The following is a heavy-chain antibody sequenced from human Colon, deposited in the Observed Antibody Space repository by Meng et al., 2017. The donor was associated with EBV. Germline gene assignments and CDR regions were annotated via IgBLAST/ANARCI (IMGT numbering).Heavy chain of an antibody. CDR3: ARAHTNYYDSNGYDL. D-gene: IGHD3-22*01. Sequence: QVQLMQSGPEVRKPGASVRGSCQASGYTLTNHGIVWVRQAPGQGLEWMGWFSPANGNTNFAQNFQDRVIMTADTSTGTAYMELRSLRSDDTATYYCARAHTNYYDSNGYDLWGQGTLVTVYS. V-gene: IGHV1-18*04. J-gene: IGHJ4*02. CDR1: GYTLTNHG. CDR2: FSPANGNT.